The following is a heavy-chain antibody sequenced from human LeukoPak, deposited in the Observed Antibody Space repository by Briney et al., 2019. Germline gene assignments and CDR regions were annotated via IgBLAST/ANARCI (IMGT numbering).Heavy chain of an antibody. CDR1: GGSISSSSYY. CDR3: ASLGVVPAAIGGNYYYYYMDV. Sequence: PSETLSLTRTVSGGSISSSSYYWGWIRQPPGKGLEWIGSIYYSGSTYYNPSLKSRVTISVDTSKNQFSLKLSSVTAADTAVYYCASLGVVPAAIGGNYYYYYMDVWGKGTTVTVSS. D-gene: IGHD2-2*02. J-gene: IGHJ6*03. CDR2: IYYSGST. V-gene: IGHV4-39*01.